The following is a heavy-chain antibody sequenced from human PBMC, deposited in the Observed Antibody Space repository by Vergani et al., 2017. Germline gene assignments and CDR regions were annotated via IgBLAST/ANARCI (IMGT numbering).Heavy chain of an antibody. V-gene: IGHV3-33*01. CDR2: TWYDGNNK. Sequence: QVQLLESGGVVVQPGRSLRLSCAASGFTFNQYGMHWVRQAPGKGLEWVAVTWYDGNNKQYADSVKGRFTISRDNSKSTMYLQMNSLRDEDTGVYYCARDLRLLYNRFDPWGQGTLVTVSS. J-gene: IGHJ5*02. D-gene: IGHD1-14*01. CDR3: ARDLRLLYNRFDP. CDR1: GFTFNQYG.